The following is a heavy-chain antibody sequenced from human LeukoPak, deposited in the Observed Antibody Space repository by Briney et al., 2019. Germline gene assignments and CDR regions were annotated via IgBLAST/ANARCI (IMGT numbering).Heavy chain of an antibody. Sequence: GGSLRLSCAASGFTFSSYAMSWVRQAPGKGLEWVSAISGSGGSTYYADSVKGRFTISRDNSKNTLYLQMNSLRAEDTAVYYCARDRRRSDLLWEPPYWGQGTLVTVSS. CDR2: ISGSGGST. V-gene: IGHV3-23*01. J-gene: IGHJ4*02. D-gene: IGHD1-26*01. CDR3: ARDRRRSDLLWEPPY. CDR1: GFTFSSYA.